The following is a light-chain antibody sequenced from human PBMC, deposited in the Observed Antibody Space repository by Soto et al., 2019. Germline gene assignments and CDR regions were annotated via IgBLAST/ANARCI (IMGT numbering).Light chain of an antibody. CDR3: NSYAGNSWV. V-gene: IGLV2-8*01. Sequence: QSALTQPPSASGSPGQQVSISCTGTNSDVGGYNRVSWYQHHPGKAPKLIIYEVFKRPSGVPDRFSGAKSGNTASLTVSGLQAEDEADYYCNSYAGNSWVFGGGTKLTVL. J-gene: IGLJ3*02. CDR1: NSDVGGYNR. CDR2: EVF.